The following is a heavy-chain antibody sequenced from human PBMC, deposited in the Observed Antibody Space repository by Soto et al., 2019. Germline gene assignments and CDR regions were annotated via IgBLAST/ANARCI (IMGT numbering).Heavy chain of an antibody. J-gene: IGHJ4*02. Sequence: QVQLQESGPGLVKPSQTLSLTCTVSGGSISSGGYYWSWIRQHPGKGLEWIGYIYYSGSTYYNPSLKSRVTISVDTSKNQFSLKLSSVTAAXXXXXXXXXXNRGRHSFDYWGQGTLV. D-gene: IGHD5-12*01. V-gene: IGHV4-31*03. CDR2: IYYSGST. CDR1: GGSISSGGYY. CDR3: XXXNRGRHSFDY.